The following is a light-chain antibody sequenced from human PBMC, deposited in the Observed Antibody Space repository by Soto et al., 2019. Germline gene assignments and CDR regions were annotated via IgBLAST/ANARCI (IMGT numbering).Light chain of an antibody. V-gene: IGLV2-11*01. CDR1: SSDVGGYNY. CDR3: CPYAGSYV. Sequence: QSVLTQPRSVSGSPGQSVTISCTGTSSDVGGYNYVSWYQQHPGKAPKLMIYDVSKRPSGVPDRFSGSKSGNTASLTISGLQAEDEADYYCCPYAGSYVFGTGIKVTVL. J-gene: IGLJ1*01. CDR2: DVS.